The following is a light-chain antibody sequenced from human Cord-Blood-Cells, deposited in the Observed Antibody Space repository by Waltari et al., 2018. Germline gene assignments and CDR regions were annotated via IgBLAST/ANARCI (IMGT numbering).Light chain of an antibody. Sequence: DIQMTQSPSPPSASVGDRVTITCRASQSISSYLNWYQQKPGKAPKLLIYAASSLQSGVPSRFSGSGSGTDFTLTISSLQPEDFATYYCQQSYSTLSITFGQGTRLEIK. J-gene: IGKJ5*01. V-gene: IGKV1-39*01. CDR1: QSISSY. CDR2: AAS. CDR3: QQSYSTLSIT.